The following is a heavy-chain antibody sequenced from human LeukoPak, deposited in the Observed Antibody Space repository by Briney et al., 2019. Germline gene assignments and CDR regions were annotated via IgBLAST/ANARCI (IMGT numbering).Heavy chain of an antibody. D-gene: IGHD1-26*01. J-gene: IGHJ5*02. Sequence: SETLSLTCTVSGGSISSYYWSWIRQPPGKGLEWIGYIYYSGSTNYNPSLKSRVTISVDTSKNQFSLKLRSVTAADTAVYYCAGLGSSNWFDPWGQGTLVTVSS. V-gene: IGHV4-59*01. CDR3: AGLGSSNWFDP. CDR1: GGSISSYY. CDR2: IYYSGST.